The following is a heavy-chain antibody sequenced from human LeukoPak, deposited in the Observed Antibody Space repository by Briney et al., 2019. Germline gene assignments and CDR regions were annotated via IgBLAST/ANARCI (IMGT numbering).Heavy chain of an antibody. J-gene: IGHJ5*02. CDR1: GYTFTSYD. D-gene: IGHD3-10*01. V-gene: IGHV1-8*01. Sequence: ASVKVSCKASGYTFTSYDINWVRQATGQGLEWMGWMNPNSGNTGYAQKFQGRVTMTRNTSISTAYMELSSLRSEDTAVYYCARGPGSYYKSRGHNWLDPWGQGTLVTVSS. CDR2: MNPNSGNT. CDR3: ARGPGSYYKSRGHNWLDP.